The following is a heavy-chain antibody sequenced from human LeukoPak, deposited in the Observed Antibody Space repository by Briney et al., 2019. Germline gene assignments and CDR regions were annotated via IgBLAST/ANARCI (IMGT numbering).Heavy chain of an antibody. CDR1: GFTFSSYA. J-gene: IGHJ4*02. V-gene: IGHV3-23*01. CDR2: ISGSGGST. D-gene: IGHD3-22*01. Sequence: GGSLRLSCAASGFTFSSYAMSWVRQAPGKGLEWVSAISGSGGSTYYADSVKGRFTISSDNSKNTLYLQMNSLRAEDTAVYYCAKSSSGGTDFDYWGQGTLVTVSS. CDR3: AKSSSGGTDFDY.